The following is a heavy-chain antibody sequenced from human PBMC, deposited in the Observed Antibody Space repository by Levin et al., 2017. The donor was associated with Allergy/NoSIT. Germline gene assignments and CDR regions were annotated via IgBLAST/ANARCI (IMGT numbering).Heavy chain of an antibody. Sequence: SQTLSLTCAVYGGSFSGYYWSWIRQPPGKGLEWIGEINHSGSTNYNPSLKSRVTISVDTSKNQFSLKLSSVTAADTAVYYCARGVGREDCGGDCANPIYFDYWGQGTLVTVSS. D-gene: IGHD2-21*02. V-gene: IGHV4-34*01. J-gene: IGHJ4*02. CDR2: INHSGST. CDR1: GGSFSGYY. CDR3: ARGVGREDCGGDCANPIYFDY.